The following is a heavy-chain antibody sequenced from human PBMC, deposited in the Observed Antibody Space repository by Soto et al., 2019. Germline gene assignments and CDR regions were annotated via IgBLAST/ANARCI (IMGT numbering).Heavy chain of an antibody. Sequence: QVQLQQWGAGLLKPSETLSLTCAVYGGSFNADYWSWIRQPPGKELEWIGEVNHSGSTTYHPSLKSRVTISVDTSKNQFSLKLSSMTAADTAVYYCARQWLVRYFDLWGRGTLVTVSS. D-gene: IGHD6-19*01. J-gene: IGHJ2*01. CDR2: VNHSGST. V-gene: IGHV4-34*02. CDR3: ARQWLVRYFDL. CDR1: GGSFNADY.